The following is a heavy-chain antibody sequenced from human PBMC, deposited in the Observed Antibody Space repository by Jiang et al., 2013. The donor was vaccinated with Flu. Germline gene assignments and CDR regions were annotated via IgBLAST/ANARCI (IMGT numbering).Heavy chain of an antibody. CDR2: IYPGDSDT. D-gene: IGHD6-13*01. J-gene: IGHJ4*02. CDR1: YW. CDR3: ARLRIAAGMPFDY. V-gene: IGHV5-51*01. Sequence: YWIGWVRQMPGKGLEWMGIIYPGDSDTRYSPSFQGQVTISADKSISTAYLQWSSLKASDTAMYYCARLRIAAGMPFDYWGQGTLVTVSS.